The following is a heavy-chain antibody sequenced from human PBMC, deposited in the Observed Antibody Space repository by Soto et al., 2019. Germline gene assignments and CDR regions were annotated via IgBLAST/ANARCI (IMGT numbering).Heavy chain of an antibody. V-gene: IGHV4-31*03. CDR1: GGSINSGGYC. CDR2: ISYGGST. Sequence: QVQLQESGPGLVKPSQTLSLTCTVSGGSINSGGYCWSWIRQHPGKGLDWIGCISYGGSTSYNPSLKSRSTTSVDTSKNQFSLKPTSVTAADTAVYYCSRGILVWGQGALITVSS. D-gene: IGHD5-18*01. CDR3: SRGILV. J-gene: IGHJ4*02.